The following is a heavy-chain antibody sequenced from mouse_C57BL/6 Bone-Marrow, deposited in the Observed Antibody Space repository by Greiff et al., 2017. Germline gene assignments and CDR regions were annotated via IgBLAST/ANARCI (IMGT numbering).Heavy chain of an antibody. CDR3: ARDGYFDY. Sequence: EVKLQESGGGLVKPGGSLKLSCAASGFTFSSYAMSWVRQTPEKRLAWVATISDGGSYTYYPDNVKGRFTISRDNAKNNLYLQMSHLKSEDTAMYYCARDGYFDYWGQGTTLTVSS. V-gene: IGHV5-4*01. CDR1: GFTFSSYA. CDR2: ISDGGSYT. J-gene: IGHJ2*01.